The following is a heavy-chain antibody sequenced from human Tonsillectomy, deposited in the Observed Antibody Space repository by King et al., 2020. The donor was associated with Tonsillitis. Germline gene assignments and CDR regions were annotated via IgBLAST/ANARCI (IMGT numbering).Heavy chain of an antibody. CDR3: ARDQEAEGWFDP. CDR2: ISSSSSYI. Sequence: VQLVESGGGLVKPGGSLRLSCATSGFTFRSYSMNWVRQAPGKGLEWVSSISSSSSYIYYADSVKSRFTISRNNAKNSLYLQMNSLRAEDTAVYYCARDQEAEGWFDPWGQGTLVTVSS. CDR1: GFTFRSYS. V-gene: IGHV3-21*01. J-gene: IGHJ5*02.